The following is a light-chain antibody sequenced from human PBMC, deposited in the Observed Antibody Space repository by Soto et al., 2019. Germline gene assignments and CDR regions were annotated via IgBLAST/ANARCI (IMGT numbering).Light chain of an antibody. CDR2: DAS. CDR3: QQRSNWQLT. CDR1: QSVSSY. J-gene: IGKJ4*01. Sequence: EIVLTQSPATLSLSPGERATLPCRASQSVSSYLAWYQQKPGQAPRLLIYDASNRATGIPARFSGSVSGTDFTLTISSLEPEDFAVYYCQQRSNWQLTFGGGTKVEIK. V-gene: IGKV3-11*01.